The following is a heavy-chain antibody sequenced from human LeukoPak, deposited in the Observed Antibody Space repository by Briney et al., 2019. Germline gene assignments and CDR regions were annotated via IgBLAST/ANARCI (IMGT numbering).Heavy chain of an antibody. CDR1: GFMFSRHW. Sequence: GGSLRLSCAPSGFMFSRHWMSWVRQAPGKGLEWVANIKQDGSEKYYVDSVKGRFTVSRDNAKNSLYLQMNSLRVEDTAVYYCARSPYYDFWSGYWVDYWGQGTLVTVSS. V-gene: IGHV3-7*01. CDR2: IKQDGSEK. J-gene: IGHJ4*02. CDR3: ARSPYYDFWSGYWVDY. D-gene: IGHD3-3*01.